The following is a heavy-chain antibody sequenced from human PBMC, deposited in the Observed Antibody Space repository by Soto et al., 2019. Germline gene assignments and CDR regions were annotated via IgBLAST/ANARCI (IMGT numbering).Heavy chain of an antibody. CDR2: IFPDDFDT. D-gene: IGHD3-16*01. V-gene: IGHV5-51*01. Sequence: GESLKISFNPSGYIIKNYWIGVVRHIPGQGLEWIGIIFPDDFDTRYSPSFQGDVTISVDKSISTAYVQWSSLKASDSAIYYFFRGGRTTRTSYKWGHRTLFTVAS. CDR1: GYIIKNYW. CDR3: FRGGRTTRTSYK. J-gene: IGHJ4*01.